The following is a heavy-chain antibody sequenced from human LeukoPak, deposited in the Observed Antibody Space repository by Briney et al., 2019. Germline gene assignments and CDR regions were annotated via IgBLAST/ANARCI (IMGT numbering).Heavy chain of an antibody. Sequence: SETLSLTCTVSDSSITSTYYWAWFRQPPGKGLEWIATVFRLQTVRTFNNPSLGIRVTMSLDPSHNQFSLNLTSVTAADTALYFCARVLHAPYLIDSWGQGTLVTVSS. D-gene: IGHD2-8*01. CDR3: ARVLHAPYLIDS. V-gene: IGHV4-38-2*02. J-gene: IGHJ4*02. CDR2: VFRLQTVRT. CDR1: DSSITSTYY.